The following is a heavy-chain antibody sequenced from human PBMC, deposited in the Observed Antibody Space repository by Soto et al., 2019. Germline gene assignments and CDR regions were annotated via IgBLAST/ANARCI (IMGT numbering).Heavy chain of an antibody. CDR1: VGTFSSYA. V-gene: IGHV1-69*01. D-gene: IGHD6-13*01. CDR3: ATKGSNIAASGTDPYYYYGMYV. J-gene: IGHJ6*02. Sequence: QVQLVQSGAEVKKPGSSVKVSCKASVGTFSSYAISWVRQAPGQGLEWMGGLIPIFGTANYAQKFQGRVTITADESTSTAYMELSSLRSEDTAVYYCATKGSNIAASGTDPYYYYGMYVWGQGTTVTVSS. CDR2: LIPIFGTA.